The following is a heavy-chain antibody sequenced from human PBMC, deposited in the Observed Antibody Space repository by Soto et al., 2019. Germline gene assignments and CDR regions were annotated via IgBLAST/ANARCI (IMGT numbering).Heavy chain of an antibody. J-gene: IGHJ4*02. CDR2: IIPIFGKP. D-gene: IGHD6-19*01. V-gene: IGHV1-69*01. CDR1: GVPFSSYA. CDR3: ARGSHSPGIAVAGYYY. Sequence: QVQLVQSGAEMKKPGSSMKVSCKASGVPFSSYAINWVRQAPGQGLEWMGGIIPIFGKPNYAQKFQGRVTITADESTTTAYLELNSLPSEDMAMYYCARGSHSPGIAVAGYYYWGQGTLVTVSS.